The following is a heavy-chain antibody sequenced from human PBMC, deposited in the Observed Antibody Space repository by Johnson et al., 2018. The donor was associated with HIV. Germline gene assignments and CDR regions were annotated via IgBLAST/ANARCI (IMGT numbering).Heavy chain of an antibody. CDR1: GFPFGSYA. CDR2: TSTTGGGS. CDR3: AKLYAPQFPDAFDI. D-gene: IGHD3-16*01. Sequence: VHLVESGGGLVQPGGSLRLSCAGSGFPFGSYAISWVRQAPGKGLEWVSATSTTGGGSYYADSVKGRFTVSRDNSKNTLYLQMNSLRAEDTADYYCAKLYAPQFPDAFDIWGQGTMVTVSS. V-gene: IGHV3-23*04. J-gene: IGHJ3*02.